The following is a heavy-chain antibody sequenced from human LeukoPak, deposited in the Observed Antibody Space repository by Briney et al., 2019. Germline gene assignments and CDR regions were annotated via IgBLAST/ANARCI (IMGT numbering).Heavy chain of an antibody. V-gene: IGHV3-23*01. CDR2: IFAGSGTT. Sequence: GGSLRLSCAASGFTFSSYFMAWVRQAPGKGLEWVASIFAGSGTTNYADSVKGRFTISRDNSQNTLYIQMESRRVEDRAVYYGVKAQRGVDDFWSGYDYWGQGSLVTVSS. D-gene: IGHD3-3*01. CDR1: GFTFSSYF. J-gene: IGHJ4*02. CDR3: VKAQRGVDDFWSGYDY.